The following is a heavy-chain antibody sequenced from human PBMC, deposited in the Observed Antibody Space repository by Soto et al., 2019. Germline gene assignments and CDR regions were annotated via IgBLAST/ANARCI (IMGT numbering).Heavy chain of an antibody. CDR1: GFTFGNYA. D-gene: IGHD3-10*01. Sequence: EVQLVESGGGLVQPGRSLRLSCAASGFTFGNYAMYWVRQAPGKGLELVANIHGGSVKIASAGSVNGRIAISRDNAKNSLYLHMHSLGAEDTALYYCAKRSSMFPGIIYFDFWGQRA. J-gene: IGHJ4*02. CDR3: AKRSSMFPGIIYFDF. CDR2: IHGGSVKI. V-gene: IGHV3-9*01.